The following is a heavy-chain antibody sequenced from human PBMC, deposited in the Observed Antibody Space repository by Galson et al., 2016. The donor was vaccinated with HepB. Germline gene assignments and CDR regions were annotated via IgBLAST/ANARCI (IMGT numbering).Heavy chain of an antibody. Sequence: SLRLSCAASGFRFSDYWMHWVRQVPGKGLVWLSHINQDGTATDCADSVKGRFTVSRDNAKNTLYLQMNSLTAEDTAVYYCTRGDYGPAAYWGQGTLVTVSS. V-gene: IGHV3-74*01. D-gene: IGHD4-17*01. CDR3: TRGDYGPAAY. J-gene: IGHJ4*02. CDR1: GFRFSDYW. CDR2: INQDGTAT.